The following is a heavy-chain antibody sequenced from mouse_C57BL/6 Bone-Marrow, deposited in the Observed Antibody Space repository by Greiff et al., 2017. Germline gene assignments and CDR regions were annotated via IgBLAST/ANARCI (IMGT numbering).Heavy chain of an antibody. D-gene: IGHD2-13*01. CDR3: GSDGEDN. CDR1: GYTFTSYW. V-gene: IGHV1-69*01. Sequence: QVQLQQPGAELVMPGASVKLSCKASGYTFTSYWMHWVKQRPGQGLEWIGEIDPSDSYTNYNEKFKGKSTLTVDKSSSTAYMQLSSLTSEDSAVYCCGSDGEDNGGRGTALSVSS. CDR2: IDPSDSYT. J-gene: IGHJ2*01.